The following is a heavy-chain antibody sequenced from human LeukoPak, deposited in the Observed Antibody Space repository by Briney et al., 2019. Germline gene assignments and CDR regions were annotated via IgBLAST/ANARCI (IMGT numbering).Heavy chain of an antibody. Sequence: ASVKVSCKASGYTFINYARHWVRQAPGQRLEWMGWINAYNGDTEYSQKFQGRVTITRDTSASTAYMELSTLRSEDTAVYYCARGSSSDWPLEYWGRGILVTVSS. V-gene: IGHV1-3*01. CDR3: ARGSSSDWPLEY. CDR2: INAYNGDT. J-gene: IGHJ4*02. CDR1: GYTFINYA. D-gene: IGHD6-19*01.